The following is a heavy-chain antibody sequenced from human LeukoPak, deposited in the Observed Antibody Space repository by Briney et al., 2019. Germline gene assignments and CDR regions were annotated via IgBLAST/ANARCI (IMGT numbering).Heavy chain of an antibody. CDR1: GYSFTSGHY. D-gene: IGHD2-2*01. CDR3: ARYCTSTTCILRGFDY. CDR2: IYHTGSA. V-gene: IGHV4-38-2*01. J-gene: IGHJ4*02. Sequence: SETLSLTCSVSGYSFTSGHYWGWIRQPPGKGLEWIANIYHTGSAHYNPSLKSRVTISVDTSENQFSLKLSSVTAADTAVYYCARYCTSTTCILRGFDYWGQGTLVTVSS.